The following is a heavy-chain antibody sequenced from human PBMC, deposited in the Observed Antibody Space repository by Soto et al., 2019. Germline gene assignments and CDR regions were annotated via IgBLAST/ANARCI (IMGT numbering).Heavy chain of an antibody. Sequence: SESLSLTCAVYGGSFSGYYWSWIRQPPGKGLEWIGEINHSGSTNYNPSLKSRVTISVDTSKNQFSLKLSSVTAADTAVYYCARSGAYYDFWSGYSGLYYGMDVWGQGTTVTVSS. CDR3: ARSGAYYDFWSGYSGLYYGMDV. CDR1: GGSFSGYY. D-gene: IGHD3-3*01. J-gene: IGHJ6*02. CDR2: INHSGST. V-gene: IGHV4-34*01.